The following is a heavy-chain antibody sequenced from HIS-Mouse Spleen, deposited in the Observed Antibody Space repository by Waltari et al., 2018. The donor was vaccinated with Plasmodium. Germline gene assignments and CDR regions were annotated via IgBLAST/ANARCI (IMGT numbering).Heavy chain of an antibody. CDR3: AKDRATAAAYYFDY. J-gene: IGHJ4*02. Sequence: EVQLVESGGGLVQPGRSLRLSCAASGFTFDDYAMHWVRQAPGKGLGWVSGSSWNSGSIGYADSVKGRFTISRDNAKNSLYLQMNSLRAEDTALYYCAKDRATAAAYYFDYWGQGTLVTVSS. V-gene: IGHV3-9*01. CDR2: SSWNSGSI. CDR1: GFTFDDYA. D-gene: IGHD6-13*01.